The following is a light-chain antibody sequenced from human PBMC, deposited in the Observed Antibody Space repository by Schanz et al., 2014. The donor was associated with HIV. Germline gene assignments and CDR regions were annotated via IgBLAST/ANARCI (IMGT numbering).Light chain of an antibody. Sequence: QSVLTQPPSASGTPGQRVTISCSGSGSNIGRNTVSWYQQFPGTAPKLLIYNSYHRPSGVPDRFSGSSSGTSASLAISGLQSEDEADYYCAAWDDSLNGWVFGGGTKLTVL. J-gene: IGLJ3*02. V-gene: IGLV1-44*01. CDR2: NSY. CDR1: GSNIGRNT. CDR3: AAWDDSLNGWV.